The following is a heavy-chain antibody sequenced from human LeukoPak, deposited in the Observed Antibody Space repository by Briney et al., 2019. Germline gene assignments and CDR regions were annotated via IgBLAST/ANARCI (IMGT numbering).Heavy chain of an antibody. V-gene: IGHV4-59*01. Sequence: SETLSLTCTVSGGSISSYYWGWIRQPPGKGLEWIGYIYYSGSTNYNPSLKSRVTISVDTSKNQFSLKLSSVTAADTAVYYCARDHSPGLRFAWFDPWGQGTLVTVSS. J-gene: IGHJ5*02. CDR2: IYYSGST. D-gene: IGHD3-3*01. CDR3: ARDHSPGLRFAWFDP. CDR1: GGSISSYY.